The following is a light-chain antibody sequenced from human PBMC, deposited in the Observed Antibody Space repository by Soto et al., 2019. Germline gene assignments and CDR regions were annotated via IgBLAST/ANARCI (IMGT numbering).Light chain of an antibody. J-gene: IGKJ4*01. Sequence: EIGLTQSPSTLSFSPGERATLSCRASQSVSSYLAWYQQKPGQAPRLLIYDASNRATGIPARFSGSGSGTDFTLTISSLEPEDFAVYYCQQRSNWTLTFGGGTKVDIK. CDR1: QSVSSY. CDR2: DAS. V-gene: IGKV3-11*01. CDR3: QQRSNWTLT.